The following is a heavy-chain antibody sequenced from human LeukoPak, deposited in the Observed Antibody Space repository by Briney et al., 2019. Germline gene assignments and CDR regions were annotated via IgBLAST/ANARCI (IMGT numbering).Heavy chain of an antibody. D-gene: IGHD3-9*01. V-gene: IGHV3-23*01. CDR2: ISGSGGST. J-gene: IGHJ4*02. Sequence: GGSLRLSCAASEFTFITYGMSWVRQAPGKGLEWVSAISGSGGSTYYADSVKGRFTISRDNSKNTLCLQMNSLRAEDTAVYYCAKDRTPVLRYFDWMTDYWGQGTLVTVSS. CDR3: AKDRTPVLRYFDWMTDY. CDR1: EFTFITYG.